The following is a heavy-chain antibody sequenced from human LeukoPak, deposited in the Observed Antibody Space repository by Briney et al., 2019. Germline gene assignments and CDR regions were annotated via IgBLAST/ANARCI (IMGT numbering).Heavy chain of an antibody. Sequence: SQTLSLTCAISGDSVSRDSIAWNWIRQSPSRGLEWLGRTYYKSAWYNDYAVSVKGRIIINPDTSKNQFSLQLNSVTPEDTAVYYCARDMAEQWLVLLGAAFDIRGQGTMVTVSS. CDR1: GDSVSRDSIA. D-gene: IGHD6-19*01. CDR3: ARDMAEQWLVLLGAAFDI. CDR2: TYYKSAWYN. V-gene: IGHV6-1*01. J-gene: IGHJ3*02.